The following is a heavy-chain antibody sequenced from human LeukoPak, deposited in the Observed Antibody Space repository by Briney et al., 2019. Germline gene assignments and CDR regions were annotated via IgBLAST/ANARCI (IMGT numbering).Heavy chain of an antibody. D-gene: IGHD3-10*01. CDR2: IIPIFGTA. V-gene: IGHV1-69*05. J-gene: IGHJ4*02. CDR3: ARDGYYGSGSYYNVADY. Sequence: GALVKVSCKASGGTFSSYAISWVRQAPGQGLEWMGGIIPIFGTANYAQKFQGRVTITTDESTSTAYMELSSLRSEDTAVYYCARDGYYGSGSYYNVADYWGQGTLVTVSS. CDR1: GGTFSSYA.